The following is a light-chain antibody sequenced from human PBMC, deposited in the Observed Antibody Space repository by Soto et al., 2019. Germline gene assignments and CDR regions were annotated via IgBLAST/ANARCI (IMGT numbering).Light chain of an antibody. CDR1: SGHSSYA. CDR3: QTWGTGGWE. Sequence: QTVVTQSPSASASLGASVKLTCTLSSGHSSYAIAWHQQQPEKGPRYLMKLNSDGSHSKGDGIPDRFSGSSSGAERYLTISSLQSEDEADYYCQTWGTGGWEFGGGTKLTVL. J-gene: IGLJ3*02. V-gene: IGLV4-69*01. CDR2: LNSDGSH.